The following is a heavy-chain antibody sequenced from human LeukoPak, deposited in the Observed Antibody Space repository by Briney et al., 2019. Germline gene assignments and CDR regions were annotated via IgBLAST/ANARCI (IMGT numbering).Heavy chain of an antibody. CDR1: GGTFSSYA. CDR3: ASPARGYSYGYGY. V-gene: IGHV1-69*13. J-gene: IGHJ4*02. Sequence: SVKVSCKASGGTFSSYAISWVRQAPGQGLEWMGGIIPIFGTANYAQKFQGRVTITADESTSTAYMELSSLRSEDTAVYYCASPARGYSYGYGYWGQGTPVTVSS. CDR2: IIPIFGTA. D-gene: IGHD5-18*01.